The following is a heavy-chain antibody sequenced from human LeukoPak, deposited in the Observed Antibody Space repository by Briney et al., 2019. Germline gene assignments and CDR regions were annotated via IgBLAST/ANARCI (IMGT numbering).Heavy chain of an antibody. CDR2: INTNTGNP. D-gene: IGHD6-13*01. J-gene: IGHJ5*02. Sequence: ASVKVSCKASRYIFTRYTMNWVRQAPGQGLEWMGWINTNTGNPTYAQGFTGRFAFSFDTSVSTAYLEITGLKAEDTAVYYCATNSAAGPYNWFDPWGQGTLVTVSS. CDR3: ATNSAAGPYNWFDP. V-gene: IGHV7-4-1*02. CDR1: RYIFTRYT.